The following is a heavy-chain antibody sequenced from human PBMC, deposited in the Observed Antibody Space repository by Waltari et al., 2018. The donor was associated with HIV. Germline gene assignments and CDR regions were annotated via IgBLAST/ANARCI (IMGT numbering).Heavy chain of an antibody. CDR3: ARDGSSYYGLDY. J-gene: IGHJ4*02. CDR1: GPSVNSYT. Sequence: EVQVGEAGGGLVTPGGSVRRSCAASGPSVNSYTMTWVRQAPGNGLEWVSYISSSGSTIYYADSVKGRFTISRDNAKNALYLQMNSLRAEGTAVYCCARDGSSYYGLDYWGRGTLVTVSS. CDR2: ISSSGSTI. D-gene: IGHD1-26*01. V-gene: IGHV3-21*05.